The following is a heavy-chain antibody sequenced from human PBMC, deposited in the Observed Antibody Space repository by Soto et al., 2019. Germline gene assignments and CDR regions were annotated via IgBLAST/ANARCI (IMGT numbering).Heavy chain of an antibody. J-gene: IGHJ4*02. CDR1: GFTFSSYS. CDR3: ASAFWAHSSGYYYVHNPPYFDY. Sequence: EVQLVESGGGLVQPGGSLRLSCAASGFTFSSYSMNWVRQAPGKGLEWVSYISSSSSTIYYADSVKGRFTISRDNAKNSLYLQINSLRDDDTAVYYCASAFWAHSSGYYYVHNPPYFDYWGQGTLVTVSS. V-gene: IGHV3-48*02. D-gene: IGHD3-22*01. CDR2: ISSSSSTI.